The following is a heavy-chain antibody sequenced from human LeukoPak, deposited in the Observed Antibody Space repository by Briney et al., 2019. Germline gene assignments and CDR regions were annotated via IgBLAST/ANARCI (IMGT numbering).Heavy chain of an antibody. D-gene: IGHD2/OR15-2a*01. CDR2: IYSGGST. CDR3: ARDFSGIDYFDY. V-gene: IGHV3-53*01. Sequence: PGGSLRLSCAVSGFAVSSNYMTWVRQAPGKGLEWVSVIYSGGSTYYADSVKGRFTISRDNSENTVYLQTSSLRAEDTAVYYCARDFSGIDYFDYWGQGTLVTVSS. CDR1: GFAVSSNY. J-gene: IGHJ4*02.